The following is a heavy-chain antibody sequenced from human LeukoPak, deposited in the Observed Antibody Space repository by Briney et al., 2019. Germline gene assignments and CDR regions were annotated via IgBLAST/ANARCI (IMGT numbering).Heavy chain of an antibody. CDR3: ARDHYIGSPNWFDP. J-gene: IGHJ5*02. Sequence: ASVKVSCKVSGYTLTELSMHWVRQAPGKGLEWMGGFDPEDGETIYAQKFQGRVTITADKSTNTSYMGLSSLRSEDTAVYYCARDHYIGSPNWFDPWGQGTLVTVSS. V-gene: IGHV1-24*01. D-gene: IGHD1-26*01. CDR2: FDPEDGET. CDR1: GYTLTELS.